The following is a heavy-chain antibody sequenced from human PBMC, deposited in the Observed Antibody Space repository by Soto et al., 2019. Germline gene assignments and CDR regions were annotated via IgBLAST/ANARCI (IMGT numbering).Heavy chain of an antibody. J-gene: IGHJ4*02. V-gene: IGHV1-18*01. D-gene: IGHD3-22*01. CDR2: ISAYNGNT. CDR1: GYTFTSYG. Sequence: GASVKVSCKASGYTFTSYGISWVRQAPGQGLEWMGWISAYNGNTNYAQKLQGRVTMTTDTSTSTAYMELRSLRSDDTAAYYCARHDSSGYYYYFDYWGQGTLVTVSS. CDR3: ARHDSSGYYYYFDY.